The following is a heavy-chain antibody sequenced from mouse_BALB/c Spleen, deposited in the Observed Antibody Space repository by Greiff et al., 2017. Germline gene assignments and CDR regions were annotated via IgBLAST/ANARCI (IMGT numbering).Heavy chain of an antibody. Sequence: EVKLVESGGGLVQPGGSLKLSCAASGFTFSSSTMSWVRQTPEKRLEWVAYISNGGGSTYYPDTVKGRFTISRDNAKNTLYLQMSSLKSEDTAMYYCARDYEGFAYWGQGTLVTGSA. CDR1: GFTFSSST. D-gene: IGHD1-1*01. CDR2: ISNGGGST. J-gene: IGHJ3*01. V-gene: IGHV5-12-2*01. CDR3: ARDYEGFAY.